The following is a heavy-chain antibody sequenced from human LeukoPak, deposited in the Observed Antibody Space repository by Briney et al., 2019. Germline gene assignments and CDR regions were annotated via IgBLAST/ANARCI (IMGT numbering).Heavy chain of an antibody. J-gene: IGHJ4*02. Sequence: GGSLRLSCSASEFTFGTYAMLWVRQAPGKGLEYVSAISSNGRDAYYAASVRGRFSISRVNSNNTLYLQMSSLRPEDTAMYYCARLAAAGHSDFWGQGALVAVSS. CDR3: ARLAAAGHSDF. V-gene: IGHV3-64D*06. CDR2: ISSNGRDA. CDR1: EFTFGTYA. D-gene: IGHD6-13*01.